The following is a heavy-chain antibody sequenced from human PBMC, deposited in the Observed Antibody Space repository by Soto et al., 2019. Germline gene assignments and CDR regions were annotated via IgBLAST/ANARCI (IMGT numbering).Heavy chain of an antibody. J-gene: IGHJ4*02. CDR1: GFTFSSYG. CDR2: ISYDGSNK. CDR3: AKDRRSSGYYDY. Sequence: GGSLRLSCAASGFTFSSYGMHWFRQAPGKGLEWVAVISYDGSNKYYADSVKGRFTISRDNSKNTLYLQMNSLRAEDTAVYYCAKDRRSSGYYDYWGQGTLVTVSS. V-gene: IGHV3-30*18. D-gene: IGHD3-22*01.